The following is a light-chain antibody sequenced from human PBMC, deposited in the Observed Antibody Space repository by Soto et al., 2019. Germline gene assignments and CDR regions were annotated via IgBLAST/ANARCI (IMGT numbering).Light chain of an antibody. CDR2: NNN. J-gene: IGLJ1*01. V-gene: IGLV1-44*01. CDR1: SSNIGTNA. CDR3: AAWDDSLNGYV. Sequence: QAVLSQPRSASVSPWQGAASFCSGGSSNIGTNAVNWYQQLPGTAPKLLIYNNNQRPSAVPDRFSGSKSGTSASLAISGLQSEDEADYYCAAWDDSLNGYVFGTGTKVTVL.